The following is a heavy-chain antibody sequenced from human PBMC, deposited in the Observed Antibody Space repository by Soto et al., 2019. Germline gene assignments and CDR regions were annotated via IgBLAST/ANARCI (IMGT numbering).Heavy chain of an antibody. CDR3: ASERPGTTSVNY. D-gene: IGHD1-7*01. CDR2: IIPILGSA. Sequence: QVQLVQSGAAVKKPGSSVKVSCKASGGTFSTYTISWVRQAPGQGLEWMGRIIPILGSAKYAQKSQSRVTITADKSTSTDYMELSSLRSEDTAVYYYASERPGTTSVNYWGQGTLVTVSS. V-gene: IGHV1-69*08. J-gene: IGHJ4*02. CDR1: GGTFSTYT.